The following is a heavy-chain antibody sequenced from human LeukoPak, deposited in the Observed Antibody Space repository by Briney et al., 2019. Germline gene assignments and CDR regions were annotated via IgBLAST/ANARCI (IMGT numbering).Heavy chain of an antibody. CDR3: ARVRVLLWFGDFDY. CDR2: IYYSGST. V-gene: IGHV4-31*03. J-gene: IGHJ4*02. Sequence: SETLSLTCTVSGGSISSGGYYWSWLRQHPGRGLEWIGYIYYSGSTYYNPSLKSRVTISVDTSKNQFSLKLSSVTAADTAVYYCARVRVLLWFGDFDYWGQGTLVTVSS. CDR1: GGSISSGGYY. D-gene: IGHD3-10*01.